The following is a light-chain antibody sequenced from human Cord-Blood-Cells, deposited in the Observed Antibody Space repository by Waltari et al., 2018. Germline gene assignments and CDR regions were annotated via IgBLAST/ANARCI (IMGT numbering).Light chain of an antibody. V-gene: IGLV2-14*01. CDR1: SSDGGGYNY. J-gene: IGLJ3*02. CDR2: DVS. CDR3: SSYTSSSTWV. Sequence: QSALTQPASVSGSPGQSITISCTGTSSDGGGYNYVSCYQQHPGKAPKLMIYDVSKRPSGVSTRFSGSKAGNTASLTISGLQAEDEADYYCSSYTSSSTWVFGGGTKLTVL.